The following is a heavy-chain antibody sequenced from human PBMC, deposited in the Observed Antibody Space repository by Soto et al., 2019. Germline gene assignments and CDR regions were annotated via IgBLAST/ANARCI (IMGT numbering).Heavy chain of an antibody. J-gene: IGHJ4*02. V-gene: IGHV3-33*01. Sequence: PRLYCAASGFTFSTYVMHWVRQTPGKGLEWVAVLWYDGTNENYAGSVKGRFTISRDNSKNTLYLQMNSLRVEDTAVYYCATEGKYKYGHDYWGQGTLVTVSS. D-gene: IGHD5-18*01. CDR3: ATEGKYKYGHDY. CDR1: GFTFSTYV. CDR2: LWYDGTNE.